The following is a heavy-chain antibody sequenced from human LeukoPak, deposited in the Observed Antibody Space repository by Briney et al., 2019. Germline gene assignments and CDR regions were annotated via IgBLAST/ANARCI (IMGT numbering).Heavy chain of an antibody. V-gene: IGHV3-64*01. J-gene: IGHJ6*03. D-gene: IGHD6-19*01. CDR3: AGRYSSGWYLPDYMAV. CDR1: VFTFSSYA. Sequence: PGGSVRLSCGVSVFTFSSYAMHWVRQAPGKGLEYVSAISRNGGSTFYANSVKGRYTISRDISKNTLYLQVRSLRAEHIAVYYCAGRYSSGWYLPDYMAVCSKGTTVTVYS. CDR2: ISRNGGST.